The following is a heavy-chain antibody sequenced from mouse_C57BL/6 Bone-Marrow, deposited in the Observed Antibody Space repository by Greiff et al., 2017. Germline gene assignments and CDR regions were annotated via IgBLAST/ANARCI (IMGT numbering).Heavy chain of an antibody. J-gene: IGHJ2*01. V-gene: IGHV1-15*01. CDR2: VDPETGGT. Sequence: QVQLKESGAELVRPGASVTLSCKASGYTFTDYEMHWVKQTPVHGLEWIGAVDPETGGTAYNQKFKGKAILTADKSSSTAYMELRSLTSEDSAVYYCTRFKYWGQGTTLTVSS. CDR1: GYTFTDYE. CDR3: TRFKY.